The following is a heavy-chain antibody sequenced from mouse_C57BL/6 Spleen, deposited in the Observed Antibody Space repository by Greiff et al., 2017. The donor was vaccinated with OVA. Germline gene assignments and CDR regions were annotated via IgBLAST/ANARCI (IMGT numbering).Heavy chain of an antibody. V-gene: IGHV3-1*01. J-gene: IGHJ1*03. CDR3: AREGLIYYDYGHWYFDV. CDR1: GYSITSGYD. Sequence: DVKLQESGPGMVKPSQSLSLTCTVTGYSITSGYDWHWIRHFPGNKLEWMGYISYSGSTNYNPSLKSRISITHDTSKNHFFLKLNSVTTEDTATYYCAREGLIYYDYGHWYFDVWGTGTTVTVSS. CDR2: ISYSGST. D-gene: IGHD2-4*01.